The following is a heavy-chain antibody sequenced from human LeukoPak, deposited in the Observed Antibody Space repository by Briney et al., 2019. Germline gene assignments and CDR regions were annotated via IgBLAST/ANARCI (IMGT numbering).Heavy chain of an antibody. CDR1: GFTFSSYE. CDR3: ARVRSGLHMDV. CDR2: ISSRGTTI. V-gene: IGHV3-48*03. J-gene: IGHJ6*02. Sequence: PGGSLRLSCAVSGFTFSSYEMNWGRQAPGKGLEWVSYISSRGTTIYYVDSVKGRFTISRDNAKNSLYLQMNSLRAEDTALYYCARVRSGLHMDVWGQGTTVTVSS. D-gene: IGHD2-15*01.